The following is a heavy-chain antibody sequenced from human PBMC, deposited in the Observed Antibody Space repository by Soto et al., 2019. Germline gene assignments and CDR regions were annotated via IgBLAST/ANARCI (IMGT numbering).Heavy chain of an antibody. J-gene: IGHJ4*02. CDR3: AHSPWGAAPDY. V-gene: IGHV2-5*01. CDR2: IYWNDDK. Sequence: QITLKESGPTLVNPTQPLTLTCTLSGFSPSARGVGVGWIRQPPGKALEWLGIIYWNDDKRYSPSLKSRLTITKDTSKNQVVLTMTDMDPVDTATYHCAHSPWGAAPDYWGQGTLVTVSA. D-gene: IGHD3-16*01. CDR1: GFSPSARGVG.